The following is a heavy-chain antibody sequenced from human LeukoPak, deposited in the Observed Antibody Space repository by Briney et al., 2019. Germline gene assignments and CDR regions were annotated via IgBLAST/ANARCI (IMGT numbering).Heavy chain of an antibody. J-gene: IGHJ4*02. CDR3: ARAFGYSYGSYFDY. D-gene: IGHD5-18*01. CDR2: IYYSGST. V-gene: IGHV4-61*08. CDR1: GGSISSGGYY. Sequence: SETLSLTCTVSGGSISSGGYYWSWIRQPPGKGLEWIGYIYYSGSTNYNPSLKSRVTISVDTSKNQFSLKPSSVTAADTAVYYCARAFGYSYGSYFDYWGQGTLVTVSS.